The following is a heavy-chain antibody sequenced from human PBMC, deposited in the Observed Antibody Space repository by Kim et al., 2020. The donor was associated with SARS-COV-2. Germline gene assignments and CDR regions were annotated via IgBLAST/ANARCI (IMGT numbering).Heavy chain of an antibody. D-gene: IGHD2-2*01. V-gene: IGHV1-69*13. J-gene: IGHJ6*02. CDR2: IIPVFGTA. CDR1: GGNFDSYP. CDR3: AKDRIQYCSRSSCPPYYYGLDV. Sequence: SVKVSCKASGGNFDSYPFTWVRQAPGQGLEWMGGIIPVFGTANYAQKFQGRLTITADESTTTAYMELSSLRSEDTAMYYCAKDRIQYCSRSSCPPYYYGLDVWGQGTTVIVSS.